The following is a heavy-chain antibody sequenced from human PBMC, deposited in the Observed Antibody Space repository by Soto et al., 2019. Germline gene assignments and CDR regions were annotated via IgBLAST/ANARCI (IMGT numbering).Heavy chain of an antibody. CDR1: GGSISSGGYS. Sequence: SETLSLTCAVSGGSISSGGYSWSWIRQPPGEGLEWIGSIYHTGNAYYNPSLKSRVTISVDTSKNQFSLKLTSVTAADAALYYCARDFFDSSDYTTNWFDPWGQGTLVTSPQ. CDR3: ARDFFDSSDYTTNWFDP. CDR2: IYHTGNA. J-gene: IGHJ5*02. V-gene: IGHV4-30-2*03. D-gene: IGHD3-22*01.